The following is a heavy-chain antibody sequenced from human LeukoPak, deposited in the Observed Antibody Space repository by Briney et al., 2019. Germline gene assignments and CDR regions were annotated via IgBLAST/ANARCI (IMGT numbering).Heavy chain of an antibody. CDR1: GFTFSRYW. CDR3: ARAWDSNGHTYGIDC. Sequence: PGGSLRLSCAASGFTFSRYWMHWVRQAPGKGLVWVSRINSDGSTTSYADSVKGRFTISRDNTENTLDLQMNSLRAEDTAVYYCARAWDSNGHTYGIDCWGQGTLVTVSS. CDR2: INSDGSTT. V-gene: IGHV3-74*01. J-gene: IGHJ4*02. D-gene: IGHD5-18*01.